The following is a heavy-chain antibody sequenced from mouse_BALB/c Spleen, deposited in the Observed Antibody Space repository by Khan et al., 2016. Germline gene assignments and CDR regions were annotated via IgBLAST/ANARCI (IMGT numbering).Heavy chain of an antibody. CDR2: IYPGNSDT. V-gene: IGHV1-5*01. J-gene: IGHJ4*01. D-gene: IGHD2-10*02. CDR1: GYTFTSYW. Sequence: VQLQQSGTVLARPGASVKMSCKASGYTFTSYWMHWVKQRPGQGLEWIGAIYPGNSDTSYNQKFKGKAKLTAVTSTSTAYMDLSSLTNEDSAVYYGTREGYGNDVDAMDYWGQGTSVTVSS. CDR3: TREGYGNDVDAMDY.